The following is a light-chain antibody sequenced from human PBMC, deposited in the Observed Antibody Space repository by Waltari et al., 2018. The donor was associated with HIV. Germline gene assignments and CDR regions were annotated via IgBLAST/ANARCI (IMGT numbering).Light chain of an antibody. V-gene: IGLV2-14*01. CDR2: EVY. Sequence: HSALTQPASVSGSPGQSITISCTGPTSDISDFNFVSWYQQSPARAPKLIIFEVYSRPSGISDRFSGSKSGVTASLTISALRAEDEADYFCSSYSARGFVVFGGGTKVTVL. CDR1: TSDISDFNF. CDR3: SSYSARGFVV. J-gene: IGLJ3*02.